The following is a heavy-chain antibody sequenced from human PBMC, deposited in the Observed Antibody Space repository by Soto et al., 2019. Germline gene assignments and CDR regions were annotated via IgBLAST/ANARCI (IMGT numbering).Heavy chain of an antibody. CDR3: ASYGSGSSPRFDP. Sequence: QVQLQESGPGLVKPSETLSLTCTVSGGSISSYYWSWIRQPPGKGLEWIGYIYYSGSTNYNPSLKSRVTISVDTSTTQFSLKLSSVTAADTAVYYCASYGSGSSPRFDPWGQGTLVTVSS. D-gene: IGHD3-10*01. CDR2: IYYSGST. V-gene: IGHV4-59*01. CDR1: GGSISSYY. J-gene: IGHJ5*02.